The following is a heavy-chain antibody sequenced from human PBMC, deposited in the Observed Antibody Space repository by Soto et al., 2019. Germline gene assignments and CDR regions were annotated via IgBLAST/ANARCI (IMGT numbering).Heavy chain of an antibody. CDR2: IYPSGST. Sequence: NPSETLSLTCTVSGGSISGHAWIWIRQAAGMGLEWIGHIYPSGSTSYNPSLRGRVTLSLDTSKNQIFLNLTSVTAADTAVFYCVRGRSYSVYDFWGPGTLVTVSS. D-gene: IGHD5-12*01. CDR1: GGSISGHA. J-gene: IGHJ4*02. V-gene: IGHV4-4*07. CDR3: VRGRSYSVYDF.